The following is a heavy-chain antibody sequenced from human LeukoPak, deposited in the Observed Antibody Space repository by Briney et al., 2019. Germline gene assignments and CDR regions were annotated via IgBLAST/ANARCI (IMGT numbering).Heavy chain of an antibody. CDR1: GLTFSSYS. CDR2: ISSSSSYI. CDR3: ARLPTGVRGNYYMDV. V-gene: IGHV3-21*01. Sequence: PGGSLRLSCAASGLTFSSYSMNWVRQAPGKGLEWVSSISSSSSYIYYADSVKGRFTISRDNAKNSLYLQMNSLRAEDTAVYYCARLPTGVRGNYYMDVWGKGTTVTVSS. D-gene: IGHD7-27*01. J-gene: IGHJ6*03.